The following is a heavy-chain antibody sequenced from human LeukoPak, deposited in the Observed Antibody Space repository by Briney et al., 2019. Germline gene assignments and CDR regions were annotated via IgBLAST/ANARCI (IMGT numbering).Heavy chain of an antibody. V-gene: IGHV4-31*03. CDR3: AREGSYCSSTSCLYYGMDV. CDR1: GGSISSGRYY. CDR2: IYYSGST. D-gene: IGHD2-2*01. J-gene: IGHJ6*02. Sequence: SQTLSLTCTVSGGSISSGRYYWSWIRQHPGKGLEWIGYIYYSGSTYYNPSLKSRVTISVDTSKNQFSLKLSSVTAADTAVYYCAREGSYCSSTSCLYYGMDVWGQGTTVTVSS.